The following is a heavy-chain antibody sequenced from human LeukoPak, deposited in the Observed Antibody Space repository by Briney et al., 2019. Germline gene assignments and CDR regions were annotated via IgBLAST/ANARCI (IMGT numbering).Heavy chain of an antibody. J-gene: IGHJ4*02. CDR3: ASSPPGIAAAGTFDY. Sequence: GASVKVSCKASGYTFTSYGISWVRQAPGQGLEWMGLISAYNGNTNYAQRLQGRVTMTPDTSTSTAYMELRSLRSDDTAVYYCASSPPGIAAAGTFDYWGQGTLVTVSS. V-gene: IGHV1-18*01. D-gene: IGHD6-13*01. CDR2: ISAYNGNT. CDR1: GYTFTSYG.